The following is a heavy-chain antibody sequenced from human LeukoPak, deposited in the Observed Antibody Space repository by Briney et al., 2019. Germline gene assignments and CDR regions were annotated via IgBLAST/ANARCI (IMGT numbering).Heavy chain of an antibody. V-gene: IGHV3-21*01. J-gene: IGHJ4*02. CDR3: AKDRGRFGELLFYGDY. Sequence: GGSLRLSCAASGFTFSTYSINWVRQAPGKGLEWVSSISSSSSYIYYADSVKGRFTISRDNSKNTLYLQMNSLRAEDTAVYYCAKDRGRFGELLFYGDYWGQGTLVTVSS. CDR1: GFTFSTYS. CDR2: ISSSSSYI. D-gene: IGHD3-10*01.